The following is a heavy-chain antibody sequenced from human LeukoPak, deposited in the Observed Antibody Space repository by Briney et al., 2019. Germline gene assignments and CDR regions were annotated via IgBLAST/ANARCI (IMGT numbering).Heavy chain of an antibody. Sequence: PGGSLRLSCGASGFIFSRHWMSWVRQAPGKGPEWVANIKQDGSERYYVGPVKGRFTISRDNAKNLLYLQMNSLRAEDTALYYCARDGGHSTDFDYWGQGTLVTVSS. CDR2: IKQDGSER. J-gene: IGHJ4*02. V-gene: IGHV3-7*01. CDR3: ARDGGHSTDFDY. D-gene: IGHD2/OR15-2a*01. CDR1: GFIFSRHW.